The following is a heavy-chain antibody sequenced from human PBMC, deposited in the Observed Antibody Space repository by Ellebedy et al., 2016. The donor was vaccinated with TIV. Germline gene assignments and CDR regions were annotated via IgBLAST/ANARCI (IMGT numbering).Heavy chain of an antibody. CDR3: ARAGTIFGVVAPGWFNP. V-gene: IGHV4-34*01. CDR2: INHSGST. CDR1: GGSFSGYY. J-gene: IGHJ5*02. Sequence: SETLSLTXAVYGGSFSGYYWSWIRQPPGKGLEWIGEINHSGSTNYNPSLKSRVTISVDTSKNQFSLKLSSVTAADTAVYYCARAGTIFGVVAPGWFNPWGQGTLVTVSS. D-gene: IGHD3-3*01.